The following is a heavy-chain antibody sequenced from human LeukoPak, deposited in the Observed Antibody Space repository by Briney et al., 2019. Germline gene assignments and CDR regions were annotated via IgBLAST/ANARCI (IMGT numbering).Heavy chain of an antibody. V-gene: IGHV3-23*01. CDR2: ISGSGGTT. J-gene: IGHJ3*02. D-gene: IGHD5-18*01. CDR1: GFTFSSYA. CDR3: ATSSILMVTGAFDI. Sequence: PGGSLRLSCAASGFTFSSYAMSWVRQAPGKGLEWVSRISGSGGTTYNADSVKGRFTISRDNSKNTLYLQMNSLRAEDTAVYYCATSSILMVTGAFDIWGQGTMVTVSS.